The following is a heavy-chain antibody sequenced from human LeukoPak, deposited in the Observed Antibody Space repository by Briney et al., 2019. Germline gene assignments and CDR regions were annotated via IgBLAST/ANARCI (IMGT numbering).Heavy chain of an antibody. CDR1: GITLSSYW. CDR3: ARYSGYGGAEYFQH. CDR2: IKQDGSDK. V-gene: IGHV3-7*03. J-gene: IGHJ1*01. Sequence: GGSLRLSCAASGITLSSYWMIWVRQAPGKGLEWVANIKQDGSDKCYVDSVKGRFTISRDNAKNLLYLQMNSLRAEDTAVYYCARYSGYGGAEYFQHWGQGTLVTVSS. D-gene: IGHD5-12*01.